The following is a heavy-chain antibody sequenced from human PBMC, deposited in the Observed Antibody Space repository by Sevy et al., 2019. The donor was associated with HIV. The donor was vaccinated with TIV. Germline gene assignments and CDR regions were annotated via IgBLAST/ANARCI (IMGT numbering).Heavy chain of an antibody. CDR3: ARGIVVVTAFFDY. CDR2: IYYSGST. V-gene: IGHV4-31*03. CDR1: GGSISSGGYY. Sequence: SETLSLTCTVSGGSISSGGYYWSWIRQHPGKGLEWIGYIYYSGSTYYNPSLKSRVTISVDTSKNQFSLELSSVTAADTAVYYCARGIVVVTAFFDYWGQGTLVTVSS. D-gene: IGHD2-21*02. J-gene: IGHJ4*02.